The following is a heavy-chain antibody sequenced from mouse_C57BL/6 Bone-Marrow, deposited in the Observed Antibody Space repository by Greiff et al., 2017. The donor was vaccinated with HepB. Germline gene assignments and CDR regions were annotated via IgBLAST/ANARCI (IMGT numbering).Heavy chain of an antibody. CDR3: ARSGDGYYVRFDY. Sequence: VQLKESGPVLVKPGASVKMSCKASGYTFTDYYMNWVKQSHGKSLEWIGVINPYNGGTSYNQKFKGKATLTVDKSSSTAYMELNSLTSEDSAVYYCARSGDGYYVRFDYWGQGTTLTVSS. D-gene: IGHD2-3*01. V-gene: IGHV1-19*01. J-gene: IGHJ2*01. CDR1: GYTFTDYY. CDR2: INPYNGGT.